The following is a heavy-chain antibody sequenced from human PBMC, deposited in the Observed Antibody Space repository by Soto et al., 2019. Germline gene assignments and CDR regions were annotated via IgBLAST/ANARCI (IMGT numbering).Heavy chain of an antibody. Sequence: QVQLQESGPGLVKPSGTLSLTCAVSGGSFTSNNWWTWVRQPPGQGLEWVGEIYRTWSTNYNPSLKSRVTISLYKSENQFSLKVASLTAADTAVYYCASRDPGTSVDYWGQGTLVTVSS. D-gene: IGHD1-7*01. V-gene: IGHV4-4*02. CDR1: GGSFTSNNW. CDR2: IYRTWST. J-gene: IGHJ4*02. CDR3: ASRDPGTSVDY.